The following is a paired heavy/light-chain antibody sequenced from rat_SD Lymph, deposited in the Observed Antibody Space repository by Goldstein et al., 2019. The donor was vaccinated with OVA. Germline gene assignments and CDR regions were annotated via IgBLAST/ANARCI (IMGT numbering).Heavy chain of an antibody. D-gene: IGHD1-12*02. CDR3: ATGTMMAYLPLAS. CDR2: IYPGNDWT. Sequence: QVQLQQSGAELAKPGTSVKLSCKASGYTFTRHYIYWVKQRPGQGLEWIGYIYPGNDWTYYSENFKGKATFTADTSSSTAYMLLGGLTPEDSASYFCATGTMMAYLPLASWGQGTLVTVSS. V-gene: IGHV1-35*01. CDR1: GYTFTRHY. J-gene: IGHJ3*01.
Light chain of an antibody. CDR3: MQSNSYPYT. V-gene: IGKV6S10*01. J-gene: IGKJ2-3*01. CDR1: QNVGSN. CDR2: KVS. Sequence: DIVMTQSPTSMSISVGDRVTMNCKASQNVGSNVDWYQQKTGQSPTLLIYKVSNRYTGVPDRFTGSGSGTDFTFTISNMQAEDLAVYYCMQSNSYPYTFGAGTKLELK.